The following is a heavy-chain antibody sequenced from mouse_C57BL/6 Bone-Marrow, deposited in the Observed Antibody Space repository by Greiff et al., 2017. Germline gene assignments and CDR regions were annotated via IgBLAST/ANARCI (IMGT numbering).Heavy chain of an antibody. CDR3: AREGSSPFYSMAY. CDR1: GYAFSSSW. V-gene: IGHV1-82*01. J-gene: IGHJ4*01. Sequence: VKLQESGPELVKPGASVTISCKASGYAFSSSWMNWVKQRPGKGLEWIGRIYPGDGDTNYNGKFKGKATLTADKSSSTAYMQLSSLTSEDSAVYYCAREGSSPFYSMAYGGQGTSVTVTA. CDR2: IYPGDGDT. D-gene: IGHD1-1*01.